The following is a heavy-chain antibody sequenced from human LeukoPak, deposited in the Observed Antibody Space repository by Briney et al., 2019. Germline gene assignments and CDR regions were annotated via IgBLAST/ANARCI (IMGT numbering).Heavy chain of an antibody. CDR3: ARALGDGYNYGY. CDR2: IYNTGST. V-gene: IGHV4-59*08. D-gene: IGHD5-24*01. Sequence: KGLEWSASIYNTGSTNYNPSLKSRVTISVDTSKNQFSLKLSSVTAADTAVYYCARALGDGYNYGYWGQGTLVTVSS. J-gene: IGHJ4*02.